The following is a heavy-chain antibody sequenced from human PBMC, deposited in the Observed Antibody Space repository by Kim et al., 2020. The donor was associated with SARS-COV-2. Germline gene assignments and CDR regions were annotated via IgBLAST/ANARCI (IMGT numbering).Heavy chain of an antibody. Sequence: ASAKVSCKASGYTFTSYDINWVRQATGQGLEWMGWMNPNSGNTGYAQKFQGRVTMTRNTSISTAYMELSSLRSEDTAVYYCARGGIFGVVTWFDPWGQGTLVTVSS. D-gene: IGHD3-3*01. J-gene: IGHJ5*02. CDR2: MNPNSGNT. CDR1: GYTFTSYD. CDR3: ARGGIFGVVTWFDP. V-gene: IGHV1-8*01.